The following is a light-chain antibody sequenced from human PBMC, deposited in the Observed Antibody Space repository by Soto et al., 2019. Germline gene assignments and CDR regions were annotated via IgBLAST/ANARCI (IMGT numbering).Light chain of an antibody. CDR3: QQYNNWPYT. V-gene: IGKV3-20*01. J-gene: IGKJ2*01. CDR2: GAS. CDR1: QSVSSSY. Sequence: EIVLTQSPGTLSLSPGERATLSCRASQSVSSSYLAWYQQKPGQAPRLLIYGASSRATGIPDRFSGSGSGTDFTLTISSLQSEDLAVYYCQQYNNWPYTFGQGTKLEI.